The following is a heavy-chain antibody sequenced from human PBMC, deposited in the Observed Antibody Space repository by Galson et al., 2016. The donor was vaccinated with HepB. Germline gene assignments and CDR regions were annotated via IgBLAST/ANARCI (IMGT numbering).Heavy chain of an antibody. CDR2: VLPVFGTT. D-gene: IGHD6-19*01. CDR3: ARETATIAVAGTDDYYYYYMDV. Sequence: SVKVSCKGSGGTLRSYGISWVRQAPGQGLEWMGGVLPVFGTTNYAQKFQGSLTITADKSTTTAFLELSSLRFDDTAIYYCARETATIAVAGTDDYYYYYMDVWGKGTTVTVSS. V-gene: IGHV1-69*06. CDR1: GGTLRSYG. J-gene: IGHJ6*03.